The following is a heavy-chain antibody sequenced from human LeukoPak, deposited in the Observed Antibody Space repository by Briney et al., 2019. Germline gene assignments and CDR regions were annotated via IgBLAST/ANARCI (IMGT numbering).Heavy chain of an antibody. Sequence: GGSLRLSCAASGFTFSTYSMNWVRQAPGKGLEWVSYISSSSRRIFYAGSVEGRFTISRDNAKNSLYLQMNNLRAEDTAIYYCTSNLPGYSSSWSDYWGQGTLVTVSS. CDR3: TSNLPGYSSSWSDY. V-gene: IGHV3-48*01. J-gene: IGHJ4*02. D-gene: IGHD2-2*01. CDR1: GFTFSTYS. CDR2: ISSSSRRI.